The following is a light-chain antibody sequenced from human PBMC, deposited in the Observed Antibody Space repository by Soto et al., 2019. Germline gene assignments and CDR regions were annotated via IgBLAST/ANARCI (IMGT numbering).Light chain of an antibody. J-gene: IGKJ2*01. Sequence: EIVLTQSPATLSLSPVERATLSCRASQSVSSYLAWYQQKPGQAPRLLIYDASNRSTGIPARFSGSGSGTDFTLTSSSLEPEDFAVYYCQQRSNWYTFGQGTKLEIK. V-gene: IGKV3-11*01. CDR1: QSVSSY. CDR3: QQRSNWYT. CDR2: DAS.